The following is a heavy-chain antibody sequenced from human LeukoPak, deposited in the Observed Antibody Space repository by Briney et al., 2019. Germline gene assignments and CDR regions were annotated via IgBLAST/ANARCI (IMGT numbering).Heavy chain of an antibody. CDR1: GYTFTAYY. D-gene: IGHD1-14*01. Sequence: GAPVKVSCRASGYTFTAYYIHWVRQAPGQGLEWMGRINPNSGGTDSTQNFQGRVTMTRDTSMDTAYMELSSLRSDDTALHYCARDLSGISSATDAFDMWGQGTKVTVSS. V-gene: IGHV1-2*06. CDR2: INPNSGGT. CDR3: ARDLSGISSATDAFDM. J-gene: IGHJ3*02.